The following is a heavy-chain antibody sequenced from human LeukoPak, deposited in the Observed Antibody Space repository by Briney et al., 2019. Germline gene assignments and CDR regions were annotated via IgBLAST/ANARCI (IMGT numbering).Heavy chain of an antibody. J-gene: IGHJ5*02. D-gene: IGHD2-2*01. V-gene: IGHV1-2*02. Sequence: ASVKVSCKASGYTLTGYYMHWVRQAPGQGLEWMGWINPNSGGTNYAQKFQGRVTMTRDTSISTAYMELSRLRSDDTAVYYCARGYCSSTSCLGLYNWFDPWGQGTLVTVSS. CDR3: ARGYCSSTSCLGLYNWFDP. CDR1: GYTLTGYY. CDR2: INPNSGGT.